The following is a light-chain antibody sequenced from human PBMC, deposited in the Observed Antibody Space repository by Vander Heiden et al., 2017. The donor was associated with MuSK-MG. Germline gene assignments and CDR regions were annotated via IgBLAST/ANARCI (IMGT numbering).Light chain of an antibody. V-gene: IGKV3-20*01. CDR2: GAS. Sequence: IRLTQSPGTLSLSPGERATLSCRASQSVSSSYLAWYQQKPGQAPRLLIYGASSRATGIPDRFSGSGSGTDFTLTISSLEPEDFAVYYCQQDCSSLWTFGQGTKVEIK. J-gene: IGKJ1*01. CDR1: QSVSSSY. CDR3: QQDCSSLWT.